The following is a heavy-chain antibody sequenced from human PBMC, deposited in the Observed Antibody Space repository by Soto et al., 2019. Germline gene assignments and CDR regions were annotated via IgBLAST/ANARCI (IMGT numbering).Heavy chain of an antibody. J-gene: IGHJ4*02. V-gene: IGHV3-23*01. CDR2: ISGSGGST. D-gene: IGHD2-15*01. Sequence: GGSLRLSCAASGFTFSSYAMSWVRQAPGKGLEWVSAISGSGGSTYYADSVKGRFTISRDNSKNTLYLQMNSLRAEDTAVYYCAKLVGPRYCSGGSCSLFDYWGQGTLVTVSS. CDR3: AKLVGPRYCSGGSCSLFDY. CDR1: GFTFSSYA.